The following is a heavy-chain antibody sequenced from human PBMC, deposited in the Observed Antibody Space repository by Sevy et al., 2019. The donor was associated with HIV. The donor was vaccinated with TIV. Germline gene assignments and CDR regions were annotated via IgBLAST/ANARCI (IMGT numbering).Heavy chain of an antibody. CDR1: GFTFNNYW. V-gene: IGHV3-7*03. CDR2: IKQDGSDK. Sequence: GGSLRLSCAASGFTFNNYWMTWVRQAPGKALEWVANIKQDGSDKYYMESVKGRFNISRDNTKNSLYLQLNSLRAEDTAVYYCARSWDYWGQMGYWGQGTLVTVSS. D-gene: IGHD7-27*01. CDR3: ARSWDYWGQMGY. J-gene: IGHJ4*02.